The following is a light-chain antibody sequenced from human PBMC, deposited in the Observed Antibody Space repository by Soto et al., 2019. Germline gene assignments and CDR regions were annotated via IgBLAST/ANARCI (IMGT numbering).Light chain of an antibody. V-gene: IGKV1-5*01. Sequence: DIQMTQSPSSLSASEGDRVTITCRASQSISTWLAWYQQRPGKAPKVLISEASTLESGVPSRFSGSGSGTEFTLTISSLQPDDVATYYCKNSIGKFGQGTKVEIK. CDR1: QSISTW. CDR3: KNSIGK. J-gene: IGKJ1*01. CDR2: EAS.